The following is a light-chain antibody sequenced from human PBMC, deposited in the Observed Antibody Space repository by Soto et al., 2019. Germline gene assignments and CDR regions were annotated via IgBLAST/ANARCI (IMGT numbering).Light chain of an antibody. J-gene: IGLJ2*01. CDR2: EVT. Sequence: QSALTQPPSASGSPGQSVTISCTGTSSDVGGYNYVSWFRQHPGKAPKLIIYEVTKRPSGVPDRFSGSKSGNTASLTVSGLQAEDEADYYCVSYAGSNTFVVFGGGTKVTVL. CDR1: SSDVGGYNY. V-gene: IGLV2-8*01. CDR3: VSYAGSNTFVV.